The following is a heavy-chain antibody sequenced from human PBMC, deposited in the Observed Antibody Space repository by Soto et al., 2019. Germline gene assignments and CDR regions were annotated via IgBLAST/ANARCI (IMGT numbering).Heavy chain of an antibody. D-gene: IGHD6-13*01. J-gene: IGHJ4*02. Sequence: SETLSLTCTVSGGSISSYYWSWIRQPPGKGLEWIGYIYYSGSTNYNPSLKSRVTISVDTSKNQFSLKLSSVTAADTAVYYCASTGYSSSFDYWGQGTXVTVSS. CDR3: ASTGYSSSFDY. CDR1: GGSISSYY. V-gene: IGHV4-59*08. CDR2: IYYSGST.